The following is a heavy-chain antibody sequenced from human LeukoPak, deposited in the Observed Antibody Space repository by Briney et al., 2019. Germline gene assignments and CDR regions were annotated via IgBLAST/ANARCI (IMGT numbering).Heavy chain of an antibody. J-gene: IGHJ4*02. CDR1: GFTFSNYA. CDR2: ISYDGNNN. D-gene: IGHD3-16*01. V-gene: IGHV3-30*04. CDR3: ARDLRGARGSGGGYFDL. Sequence: GQSLRLSCAASGFTFSNYAFHWVRQAPGKGLDWVAVISYDGNNNYYAASVKARFTISRDNVKNMPYLEMNSLRPAHTAISYCARDLRGARGSGGGYFDLGRQGTPHSVS.